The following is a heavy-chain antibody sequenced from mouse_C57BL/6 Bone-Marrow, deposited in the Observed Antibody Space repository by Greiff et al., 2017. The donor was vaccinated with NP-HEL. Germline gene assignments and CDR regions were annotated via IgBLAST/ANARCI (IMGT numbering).Heavy chain of an antibody. V-gene: IGHV7-3*01. J-gene: IGHJ2*01. Sequence: EVKLMESGGGLVQPGGSLSLSCAASGFTFTDYYMSWVRQPPGKALEWLGFIRNKANGYTTEYSASVKGRFTISRDNSQSILYLQMNALRAEDSATYYCARSGTTVVGDYWGQGTTLTVSS. CDR3: ARSGTTVVGDY. CDR1: GFTFTDYY. D-gene: IGHD1-1*01. CDR2: IRNKANGYTT.